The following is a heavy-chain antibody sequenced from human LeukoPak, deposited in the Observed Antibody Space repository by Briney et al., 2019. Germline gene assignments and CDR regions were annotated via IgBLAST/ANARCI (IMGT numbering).Heavy chain of an antibody. CDR2: IGSNGGRI. J-gene: IGHJ3*02. Sequence: GGSLRLSCAASGFTFSDYAMHWVRQAPGKGLEYVSTIGSNGGRIYYANSVKGRFTISRDNSKNTLYLQMASLRAEDMAVYYCAREKAAAFDIWGQGTMVIVSS. V-gene: IGHV3-64*01. D-gene: IGHD6-25*01. CDR1: GFTFSDYA. CDR3: AREKAAAFDI.